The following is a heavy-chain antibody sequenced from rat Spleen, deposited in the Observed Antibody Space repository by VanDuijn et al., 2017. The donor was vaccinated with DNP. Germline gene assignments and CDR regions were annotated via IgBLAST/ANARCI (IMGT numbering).Heavy chain of an antibody. CDR1: GFNFNDYW. CDR2: INKDSSTI. V-gene: IGHV4-2*01. Sequence: EVKLVESGGGLVQPGRSLKLSCAASGFNFNDYWMGWVRQAPGKGLECIGEINKDSSTINYTPSLKDKFTISRDNAQNTLYLQMSKLGSEDTAIYYVASLGTGVMDAWGQGASVTVSS. D-gene: IGHD4-1*01. CDR3: ASLGTGVMDA. J-gene: IGHJ4*01.